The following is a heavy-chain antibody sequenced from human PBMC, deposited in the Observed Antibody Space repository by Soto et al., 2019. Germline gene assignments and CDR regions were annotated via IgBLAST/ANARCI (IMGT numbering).Heavy chain of an antibody. CDR3: AKDRSSSRAFPYFDY. CDR2: ISGSGGST. CDR1: GFTFSSYA. J-gene: IGHJ4*02. Sequence: EVQLLESGGGLVQPGGSLRLSCAASGFTFSSYAMSWVRQAPGRGLEWVSAISGSGGSTYYADSVKGRFTISRDNSKNTLYLQMNSLRAEDTAVYYCAKDRSSSRAFPYFDYWGQGTLVTVSS. V-gene: IGHV3-23*01. D-gene: IGHD6-6*01.